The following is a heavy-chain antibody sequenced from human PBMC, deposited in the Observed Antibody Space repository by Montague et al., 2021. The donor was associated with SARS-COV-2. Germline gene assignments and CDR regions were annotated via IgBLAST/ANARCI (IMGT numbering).Heavy chain of an antibody. J-gene: IGHJ4*02. CDR2: IYYSGST. CDR1: GGSISTYY. CDR3: ASPGGYCTGGSCYYVY. V-gene: IGHV4-59*01. Sequence: SETLSLTCSVSGGSISTYYWSWIRQPPWKGLEWIGYIYYSGSTNYNPSLKSRVTISIDTSKNQFSLELSSVTAADMAVYYCASPGGYCTGGSCYYVYWGQGTLVTVSS. D-gene: IGHD2-15*01.